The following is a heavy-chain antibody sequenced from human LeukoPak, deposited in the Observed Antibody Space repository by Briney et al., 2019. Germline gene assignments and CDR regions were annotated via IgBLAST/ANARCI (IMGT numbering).Heavy chain of an antibody. J-gene: IGHJ4*02. CDR2: ITTYNGDK. D-gene: IGHD2-8*01. CDR1: GYTLSEYG. Sequence: ASVKVSCKTSGYTLSEYGIIWVRRAPGQGLEWVGWITTYNGDKKYSQKFQGRVTMTTDTSTSTYYMELRSLRSDDTAVYYCARDCSNGVCFPRDYWGQGTLVTVST. V-gene: IGHV1-18*01. CDR3: ARDCSNGVCFPRDY.